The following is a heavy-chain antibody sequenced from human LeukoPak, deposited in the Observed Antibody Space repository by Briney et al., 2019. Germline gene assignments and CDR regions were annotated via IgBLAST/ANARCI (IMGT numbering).Heavy chain of an antibody. Sequence: VGSLRLSCAASGFMFSNYWMSWVRQAPGKGLEWVANIKQDGSETYYADSVKGRFTVPRDNAKKSLYLQMNSLRGDDTAVYYCARGSDYYYYYYMDVWGKGTTVTVSS. CDR3: ARGSDYYYYYYMDV. V-gene: IGHV3-7*01. CDR1: GFMFSNYW. CDR2: IKQDGSET. J-gene: IGHJ6*03.